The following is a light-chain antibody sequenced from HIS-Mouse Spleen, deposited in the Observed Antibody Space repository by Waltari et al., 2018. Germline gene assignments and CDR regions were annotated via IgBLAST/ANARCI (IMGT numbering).Light chain of an antibody. Sequence: SSELTQDPAVSVALGQTGRITCQGDSLRSYYASWYQQKPGQAPVLVIYGKDNRTSGSLDRFSGSSSGHTASLTITGAQADDEADYYCNSRDSSGNHWVFGGGTKLTVL. V-gene: IGLV3-19*01. CDR3: NSRDSSGNHWV. CDR1: SLRSYY. CDR2: GKD. J-gene: IGLJ3*02.